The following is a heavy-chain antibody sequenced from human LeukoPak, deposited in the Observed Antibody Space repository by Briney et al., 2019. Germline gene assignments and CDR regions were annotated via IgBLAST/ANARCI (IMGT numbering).Heavy chain of an antibody. V-gene: IGHV4-39*07. Sequence: SKTLSLTCTVSGGSISSSSYYWGWIRQPPGKGLEWIGSIYYSGSTYYNPSLKSRVTISVDTSKNQFSLKLSSVTAADTAVYYCARGGGSYAGDYWGQGTLVTVSS. J-gene: IGHJ4*02. D-gene: IGHD1-26*01. CDR3: ARGGGSYAGDY. CDR1: GGSISSSSYY. CDR2: IYYSGST.